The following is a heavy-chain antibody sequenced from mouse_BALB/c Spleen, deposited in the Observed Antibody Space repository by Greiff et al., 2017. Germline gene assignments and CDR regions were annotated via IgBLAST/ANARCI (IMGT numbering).Heavy chain of an antibody. CDR1: GFTFSSYT. D-gene: IGHD1-1*02. CDR2: ISNGGGST. J-gene: IGHJ4*01. CDR3: ARHEGSYGAMDY. V-gene: IGHV5-12-2*01. Sequence: EVKLVESGGGLVQPGGSLKLSCAASGFTFSSYTMSWVRQTPEKRLEWVAYISNGGGSTYYPDTVKGRFTISRDNAKNTLYLQMSSLKSEDTAMYYCARHEGSYGAMDYWGQGTSVTVSS.